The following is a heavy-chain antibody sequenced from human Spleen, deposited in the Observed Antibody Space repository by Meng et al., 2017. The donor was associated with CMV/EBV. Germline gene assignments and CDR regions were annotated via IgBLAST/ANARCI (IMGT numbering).Heavy chain of an antibody. CDR1: GFTFSSYS. CDR2: ISSSSYI. V-gene: IGHV3-21*01. Sequence: LSCAASGFTFSSYSMNWVRQAPGKGLEWVSSISSSSYIYYADSVKGRFTISRDNAKNSLYLQMNSLRAEDTAVYYCARKAAAGHPFDYWGQGTLVTVSS. CDR3: ARKAAAGHPFDY. J-gene: IGHJ4*02. D-gene: IGHD6-13*01.